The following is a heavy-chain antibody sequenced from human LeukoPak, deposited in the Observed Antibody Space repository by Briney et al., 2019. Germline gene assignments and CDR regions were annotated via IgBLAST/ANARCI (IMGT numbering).Heavy chain of an antibody. CDR1: GGTFSSYA. Sequence: GASVKVSCKASGGTFSSYAISWVRQAPGQGLEWMGGIIPIFGTANYAQKFQGRVTITADESTSTAYMELNSLRSEDTAMYYCARGYGSGSYLDYWGQGTLVTVSS. CDR3: ARGYGSGSYLDY. D-gene: IGHD3-10*01. J-gene: IGHJ4*02. CDR2: IIPIFGTA. V-gene: IGHV1-69*13.